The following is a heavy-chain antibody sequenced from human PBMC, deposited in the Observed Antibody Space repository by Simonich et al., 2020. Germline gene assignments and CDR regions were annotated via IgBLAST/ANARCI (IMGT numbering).Heavy chain of an antibody. CDR3: ARVGYSNYYYYGMDV. D-gene: IGHD6-13*01. CDR2: FYHRGRT. CDR1: GYSISSGYY. Sequence: QVQLQESGPGLVKPSETLSLTCAVSGYSISSGYYWGWIRQPPGKGLEWIGSFYHRGRTDDNPSLKSRVTISVDTSKNQFSLKLSSVTAADTAVYYCARVGYSNYYYYGMDVWGQGTTVTVSS. J-gene: IGHJ6*02. V-gene: IGHV4-38-2*01.